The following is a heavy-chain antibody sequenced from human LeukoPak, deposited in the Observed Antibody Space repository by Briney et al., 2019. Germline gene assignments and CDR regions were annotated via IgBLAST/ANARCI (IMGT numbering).Heavy chain of an antibody. V-gene: IGHV1-69*04. Sequence: GASVKVSCKASGGTFSSYAISWVRQAPGQGLEWMGRIIPILGIANYAQKFQGRVTITADKSTSTAYMELSSLRSEDTAVYYCARDLSYYDSSGYYPPYYYYGMDVWGQGTTVTVSS. CDR1: GGTFSSYA. J-gene: IGHJ6*02. D-gene: IGHD3-22*01. CDR2: IIPILGIA. CDR3: ARDLSYYDSSGYYPPYYYYGMDV.